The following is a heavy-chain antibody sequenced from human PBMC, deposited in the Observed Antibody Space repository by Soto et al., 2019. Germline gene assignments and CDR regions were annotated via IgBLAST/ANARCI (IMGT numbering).Heavy chain of an antibody. Sequence: GGSLRLSRAASRFTFSNYGMHWVRQAPGKGLEWVAVIWYDGSKKYYADSVKGRFTISRDNSKNTLYLQMSSLRAEDTAVYYCARDRLDCSTTSCYIPFDYWGQGTLVTVSS. J-gene: IGHJ4*02. V-gene: IGHV3-33*01. CDR3: ARDRLDCSTTSCYIPFDY. D-gene: IGHD2-2*02. CDR2: IWYDGSKK. CDR1: RFTFSNYG.